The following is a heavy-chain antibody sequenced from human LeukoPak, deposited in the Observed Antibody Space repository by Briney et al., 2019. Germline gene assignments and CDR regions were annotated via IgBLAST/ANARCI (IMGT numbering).Heavy chain of an antibody. CDR3: ARGYDSSGYYYGY. J-gene: IGHJ4*02. Sequence: AASVKVSCKASGYTFTGYYMHWVRQAPGQGLEWMGWINPNSGGTNYAQKFQGRVTMTRDTSISTAYMELSRLRSDDTAVYYCARGYDSSGYYYGYWGQGTLVTVSS. V-gene: IGHV1-2*02. D-gene: IGHD3-22*01. CDR2: INPNSGGT. CDR1: GYTFTGYY.